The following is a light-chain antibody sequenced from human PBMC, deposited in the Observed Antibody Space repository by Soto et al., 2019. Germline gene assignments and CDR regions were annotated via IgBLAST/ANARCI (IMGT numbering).Light chain of an antibody. CDR2: DVI. Sequence: SVLTQPPSVSGSPGQSVTISCTVTSSDVGDYEHVSWYQLAPGTAPKLLISDVINRPSGVPDRFSGSKSGNTPSLTISGLQAEDEADYYCGLFTSSATWVFGGGTQLTVL. CDR1: SSDVGDYEH. V-gene: IGLV2-18*01. CDR3: GLFTSSATWV. J-gene: IGLJ3*02.